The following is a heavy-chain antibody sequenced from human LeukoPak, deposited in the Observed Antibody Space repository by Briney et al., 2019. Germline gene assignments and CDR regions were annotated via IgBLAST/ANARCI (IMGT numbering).Heavy chain of an antibody. J-gene: IGHJ4*02. CDR2: THHSGNT. V-gene: IGHV4-61*08. CDR3: ARDVGSSGWFGTIDY. CDR1: GGSISSGGYS. Sequence: PSETLSLTCAVSGGSISSGGYSWSWIRQPPGKGLEWIGYTHHSGNTLYDPSLKSRVTISVDTSKNQFSLKLSSVTAADTAVYYCARDVGSSGWFGTIDYWGQGTLVTVSS. D-gene: IGHD6-19*01.